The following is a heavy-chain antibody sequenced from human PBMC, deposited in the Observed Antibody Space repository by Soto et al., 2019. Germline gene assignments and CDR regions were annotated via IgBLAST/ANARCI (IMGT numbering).Heavy chain of an antibody. V-gene: IGHV4-34*01. Sequence: SETLSLTCTVPGGSIRNYYWSWIRQTPGKGLQWIGQINHSGSASYNPSLKSRVTISVHTSNSQFSLELSSVTAADTAVYYCARGLITGSHYSGGWYYFDSWGQGTQVTVSS. D-gene: IGHD6-19*01. CDR3: ARGLITGSHYSGGWYYFDS. CDR2: INHSGSA. J-gene: IGHJ4*02. CDR1: GGSIRNYY.